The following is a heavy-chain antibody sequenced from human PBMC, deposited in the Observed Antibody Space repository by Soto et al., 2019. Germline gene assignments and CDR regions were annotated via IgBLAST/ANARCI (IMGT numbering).Heavy chain of an antibody. CDR2: ITPIFGTA. J-gene: IGHJ4*02. D-gene: IGHD3-22*01. CDR1: GGTFSTST. V-gene: IGHV1-69*01. CDR3: ARDGTLYDSSGYYYLY. Sequence: QVQLVQSGAEVKKAGSSVKVSCKASGGTFSTSTISWVRQAPGQGLEWMGGITPIFGTASFAQKFQGRVTITADESTSTAYMELSSLRSEDTAMYYCARDGTLYDSSGYYYLYWGQGTLVTVSS.